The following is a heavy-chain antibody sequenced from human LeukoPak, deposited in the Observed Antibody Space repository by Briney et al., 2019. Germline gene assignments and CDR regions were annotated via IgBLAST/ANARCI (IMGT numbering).Heavy chain of an antibody. CDR3: ARGQREYSSSSRYFDY. D-gene: IGHD6-6*01. V-gene: IGHV4-59*01. Sequence: SETLSLTCTVSGGSISSYYWSWIRQPPGKGLEWIGCIYYSGSTNYNPSLKSRVTISVDTSKNQFSLKLSSVTAADTAVYYCARGQREYSSSSRYFDYWGQGTLVSVSS. CDR1: GGSISSYY. CDR2: IYYSGST. J-gene: IGHJ4*02.